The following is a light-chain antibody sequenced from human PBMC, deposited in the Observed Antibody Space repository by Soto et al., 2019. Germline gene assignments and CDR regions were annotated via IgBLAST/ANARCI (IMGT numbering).Light chain of an antibody. CDR1: QRVIVDS. CDR3: QPYGSSPWT. J-gene: IGKJ4*02. V-gene: IGKV3-20*01. CDR2: GTS. Sequence: SQGSQCLSQGKGAILSVRASQRVIVDSLAWYQHKPGQAPRLLIYGTSSRATGIPDRFSGSGSGADFTLTISSLQSEDFAVYYCQPYGSSPWTFGGGTKVDIK.